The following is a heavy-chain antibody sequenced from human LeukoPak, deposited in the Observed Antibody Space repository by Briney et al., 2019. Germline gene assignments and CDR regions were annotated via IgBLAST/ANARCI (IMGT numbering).Heavy chain of an antibody. Sequence: PGGSLRLSCASSGFAFSSHWMHWVRQVPGKGLVWVSRINGDGGGTTYADSVKGRFTISRDNTNNTLYLQMNSVRAEDTAVYYCARGPGSANFFAGDYWGQGTLVTVSS. CDR3: ARGPGSANFFAGDY. J-gene: IGHJ4*02. CDR1: GFAFSSHW. V-gene: IGHV3-74*01. D-gene: IGHD2/OR15-2a*01. CDR2: INGDGGGT.